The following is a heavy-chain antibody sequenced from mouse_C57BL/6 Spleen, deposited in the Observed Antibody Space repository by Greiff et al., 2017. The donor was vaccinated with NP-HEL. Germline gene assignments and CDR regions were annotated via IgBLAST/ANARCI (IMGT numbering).Heavy chain of an antibody. J-gene: IGHJ4*01. Sequence: VQLQQPGAELVRPGTSVKLSCKASGYTFTSYWMHWVKQRPGQGLEWIGVIDPSDSYTNYNQKFKGKATLTVDTSSSTAYMQLSSLTSEDSAVYYCARYPYYYGSSSYAMDYWGQGTSVTVSS. V-gene: IGHV1-59*01. CDR3: ARYPYYYGSSSYAMDY. CDR1: GYTFTSYW. D-gene: IGHD1-1*01. CDR2: IDPSDSYT.